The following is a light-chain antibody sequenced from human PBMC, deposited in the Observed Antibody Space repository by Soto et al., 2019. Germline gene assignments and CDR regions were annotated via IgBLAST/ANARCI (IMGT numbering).Light chain of an antibody. J-gene: IGKJ3*01. CDR1: QGISNY. V-gene: IGKV1-27*01. Sequence: DIQMTQSPSSLSASVGDRVAITCRASQGISNYLAWYQQKPGKVPKLLIYAASTLQSGVPSRFSGSGSGTDLPLTISSLQPEDVATYYCQKYTSAPSTFGPGTQVDIK. CDR3: QKYTSAPST. CDR2: AAS.